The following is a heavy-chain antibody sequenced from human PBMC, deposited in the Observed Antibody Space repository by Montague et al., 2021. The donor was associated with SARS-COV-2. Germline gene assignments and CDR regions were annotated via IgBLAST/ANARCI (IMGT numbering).Heavy chain of an antibody. Sequence: SDTLSLTCTVSGVSVSNRYTHWSWIHQSPGKGLEWIGHIDYGGSPNYSPSLHSRVTISLDTSKNQLSLRLNSATAADTAVYYCATYWQGGSGRGSWGQGTLVTVSS. D-gene: IGHD3-10*01. CDR2: IDYGGSP. J-gene: IGHJ5*02. CDR1: GVSVSNRYTH. CDR3: ATYWQGGSGRGS. V-gene: IGHV4-61*01.